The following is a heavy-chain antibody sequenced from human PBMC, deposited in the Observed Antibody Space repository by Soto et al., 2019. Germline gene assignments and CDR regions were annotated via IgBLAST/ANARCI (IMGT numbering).Heavy chain of an antibody. Sequence: PSETLSLTCTFPVASIISYYWTWIRQAPGKGLEWIGYIYYSGTTNYNPSLKSRLTISVDTSKNQFSLKLSSVTAADTAVYYCALYCSSTSCYGQWNYWGQGTLVTVSS. CDR3: ALYCSSTSCYGQWNY. CDR2: IYYSGTT. V-gene: IGHV4-59*01. D-gene: IGHD2-2*01. J-gene: IGHJ4*02. CDR1: VASIISYY.